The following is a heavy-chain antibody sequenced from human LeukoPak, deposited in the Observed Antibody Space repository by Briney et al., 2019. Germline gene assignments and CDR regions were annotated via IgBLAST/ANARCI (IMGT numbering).Heavy chain of an antibody. D-gene: IGHD4-23*01. Sequence: ASVKVSCKASGGTFSSYAISWVRQAPGQGLEWMGGIIPIFGTANYAQKFQGRVTITADKSTSTAYMELSSLRSEDTAVYYCARDGTGAYGGNSDLRVWFDPWGQGTLVTVSS. CDR1: GGTFSSYA. CDR3: ARDGTGAYGGNSDLRVWFDP. V-gene: IGHV1-69*06. CDR2: IIPIFGTA. J-gene: IGHJ5*02.